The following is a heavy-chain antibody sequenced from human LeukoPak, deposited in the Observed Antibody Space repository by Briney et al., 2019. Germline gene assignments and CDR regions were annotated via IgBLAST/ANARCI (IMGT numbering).Heavy chain of an antibody. D-gene: IGHD3-3*01. V-gene: IGHV1-8*01. CDR1: GYTFTSYD. Sequence: ASVKVSCKASGYTFTSYDINWVRQATGQGLEWMGWMNPNSGNTGYAQKFQGRVTMTRNTSISTAYMELSSLRSEDTAVYYCARAGDKHYDFWSGPRGNWFDPWGQGTLVTVSS. CDR2: MNPNSGNT. J-gene: IGHJ5*02. CDR3: ARAGDKHYDFWSGPRGNWFDP.